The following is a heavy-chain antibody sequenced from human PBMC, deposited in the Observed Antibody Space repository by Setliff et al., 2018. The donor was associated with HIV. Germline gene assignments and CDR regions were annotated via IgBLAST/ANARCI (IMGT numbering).Heavy chain of an antibody. D-gene: IGHD4-17*01. CDR2: VYYTGST. CDR3: ARGPTVTARRERAFDI. J-gene: IGHJ3*02. Sequence: SETLSLTCTVSGGSISSGVYYWSWIRHHPGKGLEWIGCVYYTGSTNYSPSLKSRVTISIDTSKNQFSLKLSSVTAADTAVYYCARGPTVTARRERAFDIWGQGTMVTVSS. V-gene: IGHV4-61*08. CDR1: GGSISSGVYY.